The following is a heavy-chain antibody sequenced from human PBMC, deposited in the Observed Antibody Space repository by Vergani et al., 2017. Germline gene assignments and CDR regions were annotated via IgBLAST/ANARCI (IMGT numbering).Heavy chain of an antibody. J-gene: IGHJ6*03. Sequence: QVQLVQSGAEVKKPGSSVKVPCKASGGTFSSYAISWVRQAPGQGLEWMGGLIPIFGTANYAQKFQGRVTITADESTSTAYLELSSLRSEDTAVYYCAREGSSGGTFSGLRLSNMDVWGKGTTVTVSS. CDR1: GGTFSSYA. CDR2: LIPIFGTA. V-gene: IGHV1-69*01. CDR3: AREGSSGGTFSGLRLSNMDV. D-gene: IGHD2-15*01.